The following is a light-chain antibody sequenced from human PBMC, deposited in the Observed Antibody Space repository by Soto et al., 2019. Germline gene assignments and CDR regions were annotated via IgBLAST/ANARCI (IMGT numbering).Light chain of an antibody. CDR3: QQSYSTPPWT. CDR1: QSISSY. V-gene: IGKV1-39*01. CDR2: AAS. Sequence: DIQMTQSPYSLSASVGDRVTITCRPSQSISSYLNWYQQKPGKAPKLLIYAASSLQSGVPSRFSGSGSGTDFTLTISSLQPEDFATYYCQQSYSTPPWTFGQGIKVEIK. J-gene: IGKJ1*01.